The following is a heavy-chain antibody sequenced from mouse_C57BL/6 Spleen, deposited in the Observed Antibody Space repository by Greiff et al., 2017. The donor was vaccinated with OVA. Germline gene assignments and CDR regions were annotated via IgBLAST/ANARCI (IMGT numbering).Heavy chain of an antibody. D-gene: IGHD2-1*01. J-gene: IGHJ4*01. CDR1: GYTFTDYE. Sequence: LQESGAELVRPGASVTLSCKASGYTFTDYEMHWVKQTPVHGLEWIGAIDPETGGTAYNQKFKGKAILTADKSSSTAYMELRSLTSEDSAVYYCTTGGNENDAMDYWGQGTSVTVSS. V-gene: IGHV1-15*01. CDR3: TTGGNENDAMDY. CDR2: IDPETGGT.